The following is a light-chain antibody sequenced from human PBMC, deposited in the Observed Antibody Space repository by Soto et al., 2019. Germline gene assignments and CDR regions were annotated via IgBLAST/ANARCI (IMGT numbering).Light chain of an antibody. CDR2: DVS. J-gene: IGLJ1*01. CDR3: SSYRSSSTPFYV. Sequence: QSALTQPASVSGSPGQSITISCTGSSSDVGGYNYVSWYQQHPGKAPKLMIYDVSTRPSGVSNRFSGSKSGNTASLTISGLQAADEADYYCSSYRSSSTPFYVFGTGTKVTVL. V-gene: IGLV2-14*01. CDR1: SSDVGGYNY.